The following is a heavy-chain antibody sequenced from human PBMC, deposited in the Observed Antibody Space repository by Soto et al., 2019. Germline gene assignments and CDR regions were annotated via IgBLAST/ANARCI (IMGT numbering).Heavy chain of an antibody. D-gene: IGHD3-3*01. J-gene: IGHJ5*02. CDR3: ARGRPFWSGYSYKNNNWFDP. CDR2: INHSGST. V-gene: IGHV4-34*01. CDR1: GGSFSGYY. Sequence: QVQLQQWGAGLLKPSETLSLTCAVYGGSFSGYYWSWIRQPPGKGLEWIGEINHSGSTNYNPSLKSRVTISVDTSKNQFSLKLSSVTAADTAVYYCARGRPFWSGYSYKNNNWFDPWGQGTLVTVSS.